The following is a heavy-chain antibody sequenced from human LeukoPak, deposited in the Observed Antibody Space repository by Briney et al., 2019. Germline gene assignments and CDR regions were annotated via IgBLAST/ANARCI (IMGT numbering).Heavy chain of an antibody. D-gene: IGHD3-22*01. CDR1: GFTVRSSY. V-gene: IGHV3-48*03. J-gene: IGHJ4*02. CDR2: ISSSGSTI. Sequence: PGGSLRLSCAASGFTVRSSYMNWVRQAPGKGLEWVSYISSSGSTIYYADSVKGRFTISGDNAKNSLYLQMNSLRAEDTAVYYCARSIYYDSSGYPYWGQGTLVTVSS. CDR3: ARSIYYDSSGYPY.